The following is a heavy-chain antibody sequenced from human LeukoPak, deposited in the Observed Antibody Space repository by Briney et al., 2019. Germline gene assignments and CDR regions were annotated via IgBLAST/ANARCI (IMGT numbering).Heavy chain of an antibody. CDR2: INPNSGGT. CDR1: GGTFSSYA. V-gene: IGHV1-2*02. J-gene: IGHJ4*02. D-gene: IGHD2-2*02. CDR3: ARGGEYQLLYISDY. Sequence: GSSVKVSCKASGGTFSSYAISWVRQAPGQGLEWMGWINPNSGGTNYAQKFQGRVTMTRDTSISTAYMELSRPRSDDTAVYYCARGGEYQLLYISDYWGQGTLVTVSS.